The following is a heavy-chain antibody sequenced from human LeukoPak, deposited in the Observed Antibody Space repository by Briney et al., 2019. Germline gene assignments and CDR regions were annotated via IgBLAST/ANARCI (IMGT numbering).Heavy chain of an antibody. D-gene: IGHD4-23*01. Sequence: SETLSLTCTVSGGSISSYYWSWIRQAPGKGLEWIGYIYHSGSTYYNPSLKSRVTISVDTSKNQFSLKLSSVTAADTAVYYCARRYGGKTYYFDYWGQGTLVTVSS. CDR1: GGSISSYY. CDR2: IYHSGST. CDR3: ARRYGGKTYYFDY. J-gene: IGHJ4*02. V-gene: IGHV4-59*08.